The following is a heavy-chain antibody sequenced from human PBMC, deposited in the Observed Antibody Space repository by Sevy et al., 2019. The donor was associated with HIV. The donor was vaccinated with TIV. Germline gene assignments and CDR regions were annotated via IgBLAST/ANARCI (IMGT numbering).Heavy chain of an antibody. CDR1: GGSFSGYY. J-gene: IGHJ3*02. CDR2: INHSGST. CDR3: ARHCGSTSCSHALDI. Sequence: SETLSLTCAVYGGSFSGYYWSWIRQPPGKGLEWIGEINHSGSTNCNPSLKSRVTISVDTSKNQFSLKLSSVTAADTAVYYCARHCGSTSCSHALDIWGQGTMVTVSS. V-gene: IGHV4-34*01. D-gene: IGHD2-2*01.